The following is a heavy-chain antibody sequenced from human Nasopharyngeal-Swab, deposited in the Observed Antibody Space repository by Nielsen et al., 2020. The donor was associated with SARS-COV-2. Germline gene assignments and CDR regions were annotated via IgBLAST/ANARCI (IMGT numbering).Heavy chain of an antibody. J-gene: IGHJ6*02. CDR1: GYTFTIYY. V-gene: IGHV1-46*01. CDR2: INPSGGST. D-gene: IGHD6-13*01. Sequence: ASVKVSCKASGYTFTIYYMHWVRQAPGQGLEWMGIINPSGGSTSYAQKFQGRVTMTRNTSISTAYMELSSLRSEDTAVYYCARPYSSSWYWSDYYYYGMDVWGQGTTVTVSS. CDR3: ARPYSSSWYWSDYYYYGMDV.